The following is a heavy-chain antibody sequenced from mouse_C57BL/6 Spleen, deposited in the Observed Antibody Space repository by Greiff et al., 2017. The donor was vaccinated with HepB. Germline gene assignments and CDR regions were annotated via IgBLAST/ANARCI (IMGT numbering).Heavy chain of an antibody. CDR2: ISSGGDYI. CDR3: TRGIYGYDGVYAMDY. D-gene: IGHD2-2*01. CDR1: GFTFSSYA. J-gene: IGHJ4*01. Sequence: EVMLVESGEGLVKPGGSLKLSCAASGFTFSSYAMSWVRQTPEKRLEWVAYISSGGDYIYYADTVKGRFTISRDNARNTLYLQMSSLKSEDTAMYYCTRGIYGYDGVYAMDYWGQGTSVTVSS. V-gene: IGHV5S21*01.